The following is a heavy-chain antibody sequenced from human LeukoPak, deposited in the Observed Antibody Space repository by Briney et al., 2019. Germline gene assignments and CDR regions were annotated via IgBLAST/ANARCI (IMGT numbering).Heavy chain of an antibody. CDR1: GGTFSSYA. D-gene: IGHD3-10*01. CDR3: ARNLWGRPRLLWFGESDYYYYYYMDV. CDR2: ISAYNGNT. V-gene: IGHV1-18*01. J-gene: IGHJ6*03. Sequence: ASVKVSCKASGGTFSSYAISWVRQAPGQGLEWMGWISAYNGNTNYAQKLQGRVTMTTDTSTSTAYMELRSLRSDDTAVYYCARNLWGRPRLLWFGESDYYYYYYMDVWGKGTTVTISS.